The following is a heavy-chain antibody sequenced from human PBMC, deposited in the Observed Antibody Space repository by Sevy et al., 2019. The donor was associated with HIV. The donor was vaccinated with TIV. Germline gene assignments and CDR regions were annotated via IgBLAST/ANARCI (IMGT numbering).Heavy chain of an antibody. Sequence: GGSLRLSCAASGFTFSSYAMSWVRQAPGKGLEWVSAISGSGGSTYYADSVKVRFPIARDNSKNTLSLQMNSLRAEDTAVYYCARYRHGYNYDYWGQGTLVTVSS. CDR2: ISGSGGST. CDR3: ARYRHGYNYDY. J-gene: IGHJ4*02. V-gene: IGHV3-23*01. CDR1: GFTFSSYA. D-gene: IGHD5-12*01.